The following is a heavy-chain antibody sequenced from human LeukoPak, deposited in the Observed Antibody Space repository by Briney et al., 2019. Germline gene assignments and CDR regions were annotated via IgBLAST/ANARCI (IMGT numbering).Heavy chain of an antibody. V-gene: IGHV3-7*01. Sequence: GGSLRLSCEASGLTFSSYYMSWVRQAPGKGLEWVSNINPGGGTKNYVASVKGRFTISRDNAANSLYLQMCSIRAEDTAVYYYATPFAYCSSGSRDLGGQGTLVTVSS. D-gene: IGHD2-15*01. CDR3: ATPFAYCSSGSRDL. CDR2: INPGGGTK. J-gene: IGHJ4*02. CDR1: GLTFSSYY.